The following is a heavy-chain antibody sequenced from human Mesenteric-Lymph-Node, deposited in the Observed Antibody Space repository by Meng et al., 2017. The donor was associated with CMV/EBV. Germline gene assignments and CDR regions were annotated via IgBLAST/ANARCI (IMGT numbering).Heavy chain of an antibody. CDR1: GYSFTNYW. Sequence: GESLKISCKGSGYSFTNYWIGWVRQMPGKGLEWVANIKQDGSEKNHVGSVEGRFSISRDNAKNTLYLQMNSLRVEDTALYYCARDVTFASDIWGQGTMVTVSS. V-gene: IGHV3-7*01. CDR3: ARDVTFASDI. CDR2: IKQDGSEK. J-gene: IGHJ3*02. D-gene: IGHD2-21*02.